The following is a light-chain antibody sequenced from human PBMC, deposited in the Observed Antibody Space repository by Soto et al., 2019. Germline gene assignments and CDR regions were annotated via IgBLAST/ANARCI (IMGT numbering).Light chain of an antibody. V-gene: IGKV4-1*01. CDR2: WAS. CDR3: QQYYSSPVT. CDR1: QSVFYSSNNKNY. J-gene: IGKJ5*01. Sequence: DIVMTQSPDSLAVSLGERATINCRSSQSVFYSSNNKNYLAWYQQKPGQPPKLLIYWASTRESWVPDRFSGSGSGTDFTLTISSLQAEDVAVYYCQQYYSSPVTFGQGTRLEIK.